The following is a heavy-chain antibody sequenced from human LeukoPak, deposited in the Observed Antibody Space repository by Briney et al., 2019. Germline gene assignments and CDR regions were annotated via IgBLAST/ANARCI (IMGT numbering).Heavy chain of an antibody. J-gene: IGHJ4*02. CDR3: ASKVAAAGGDC. Sequence: PGGSLRLSCAASGFTFSSYSMNWVRQAPGKGLEWVSSISSSSSYIYYADSVKGRFTISRDNAKNSLYLQMNSLRAEDTAVYYCASKVAAAGGDCWGQGTLVTVSS. V-gene: IGHV3-21*01. CDR1: GFTFSSYS. D-gene: IGHD6-13*01. CDR2: ISSSSSYI.